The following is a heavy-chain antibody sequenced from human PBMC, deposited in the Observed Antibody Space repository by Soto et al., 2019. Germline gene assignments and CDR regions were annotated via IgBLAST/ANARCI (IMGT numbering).Heavy chain of an antibody. CDR3: ARDLGPPCSSTSCFGAFDI. V-gene: IGHV1-3*01. D-gene: IGHD2-2*01. Sequence: VKVSCKASGYTLTTYAMHWVRQAPGQRLEWMGWINADNGNTKYSQKFQGRVTITRDTSASTAYMEVSSLRSEDTAVYYCARDLGPPCSSTSCFGAFDIWGQGTMVTVSS. J-gene: IGHJ3*02. CDR1: GYTLTTYA. CDR2: INADNGNT.